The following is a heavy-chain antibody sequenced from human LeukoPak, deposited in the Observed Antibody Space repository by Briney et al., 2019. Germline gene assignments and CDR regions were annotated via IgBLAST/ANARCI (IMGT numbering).Heavy chain of an antibody. V-gene: IGHV3-21*01. CDR2: ISSSSSYI. CDR3: TRDEIVVRYFDL. CDR1: GFTFSSYS. J-gene: IGHJ2*01. D-gene: IGHD3-22*01. Sequence: GGSLRLSCAASGFTFSSYSMNWVRQAPGKGLEWVSSISSSSSYIYYADSMKGRFTISRDNAKNSLYLQMNSLRAEDSTVYYCTRDEIVVRYFDLWGRGTLVTVSS.